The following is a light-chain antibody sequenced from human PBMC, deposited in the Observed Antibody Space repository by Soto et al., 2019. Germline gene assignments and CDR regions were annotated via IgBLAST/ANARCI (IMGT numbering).Light chain of an antibody. Sequence: EIVLTQSPATLSLSPGERATLSCRASQSVSSYLAWYQQKPGQAPRLLIYDASNRATGIPARFSGSGSGTDFTLTNRGLEPEDVAVYYGQQRNNCPRTFGGGTKVETK. V-gene: IGKV3-11*01. CDR2: DAS. CDR3: QQRNNCPRT. CDR1: QSVSSY. J-gene: IGKJ4*01.